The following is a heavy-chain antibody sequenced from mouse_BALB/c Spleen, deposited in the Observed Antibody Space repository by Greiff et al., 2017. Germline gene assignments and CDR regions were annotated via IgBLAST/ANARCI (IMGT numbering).Heavy chain of an antibody. J-gene: IGHJ4*01. D-gene: IGHD2-4*01. CDR2: ISSGGST. CDR1: GFTFSSYA. V-gene: IGHV5-6-5*01. Sequence: EVHLVESGGGLVKPGGSLKLSCAASGFTFSSYAMSWVRQTPEKRLEWVASISSGGSTYYPDSVKGRFTISRDNARNILYLQMSSLRSEDTAMYYCASYYDYDFYYAMDYWGQGTSVTVSS. CDR3: ASYYDYDFYYAMDY.